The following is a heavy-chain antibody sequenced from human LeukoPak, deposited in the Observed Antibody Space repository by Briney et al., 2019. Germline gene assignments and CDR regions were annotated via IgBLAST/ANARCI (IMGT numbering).Heavy chain of an antibody. D-gene: IGHD6-13*01. V-gene: IGHV4-39*02. J-gene: IGHJ4*02. Sequence: SETLSLTCTVSGGSISSRSHYWAWIRQPPGKRLEWIGSIYYDGGTFYSPSLESRVTISVDTSRNQFSLKLTSVTVADTAVYYCAREEASAGDYWGQGTLVTVSS. CDR1: GGSISSRSHY. CDR3: AREEASAGDY. CDR2: IYYDGGT.